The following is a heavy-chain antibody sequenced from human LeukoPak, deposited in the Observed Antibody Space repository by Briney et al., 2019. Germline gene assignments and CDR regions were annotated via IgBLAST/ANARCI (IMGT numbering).Heavy chain of an antibody. Sequence: GGSLRLSCAASGFTFSSYAMGWVRQAPGKGLEWVSAITASGGNTYYADSVKGRFTISRDNSKNTLYLQVNSLRVEDTAVYYCAKGNGYSYGRYYFDYWGQGTLVTVSS. CDR3: AKGNGYSYGRYYFDY. J-gene: IGHJ4*02. V-gene: IGHV3-23*01. CDR2: ITASGGNT. D-gene: IGHD5-18*01. CDR1: GFTFSSYA.